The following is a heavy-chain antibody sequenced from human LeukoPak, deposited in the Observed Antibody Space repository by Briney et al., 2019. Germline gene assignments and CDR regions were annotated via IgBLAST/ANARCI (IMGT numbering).Heavy chain of an antibody. J-gene: IGHJ4*02. CDR1: GFTFSNYW. V-gene: IGHV3-74*01. D-gene: IGHD2-15*01. CDR3: TRGSNRWSPSYHFDY. CDR2: INSDGSST. Sequence: GGSLRLSCAASGFTFSNYWMHWVRQAPGKGLVWVSHINSDGSSTRYADSVKGRFTISRDNAKSTLYLQMNSLTAEDTAVYYCTRGSNRWSPSYHFDYWGQGNLVSVSS.